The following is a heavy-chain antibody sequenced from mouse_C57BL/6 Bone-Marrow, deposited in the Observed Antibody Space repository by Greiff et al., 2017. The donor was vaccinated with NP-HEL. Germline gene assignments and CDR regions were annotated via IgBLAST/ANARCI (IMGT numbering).Heavy chain of an antibody. Sequence: EVKVVESGGGLVQSGRSLRLSCATSGFTFSDFYMEWVRQAPGKGLEWIAASRNKANDYTTEYSASVKGRFIVSRDTSQSILYLQMNALRAEDTAIYYCARDNWDPYAMDYWGQGTSVTVSS. CDR2: SRNKANDYTT. V-gene: IGHV7-1*01. D-gene: IGHD4-1*02. CDR3: ARDNWDPYAMDY. J-gene: IGHJ4*01. CDR1: GFTFSDFY.